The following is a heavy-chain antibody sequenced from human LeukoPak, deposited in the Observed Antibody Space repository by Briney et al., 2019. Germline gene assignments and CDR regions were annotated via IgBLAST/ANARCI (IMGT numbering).Heavy chain of an antibody. CDR1: GDSISSSY. CDR2: IYYSGST. V-gene: IGHV4-59*01. CDR3: ARSSSYYYYGMDV. J-gene: IGHJ6*02. Sequence: SETLSLTCTISGDSISSSYWTWIRQPPGKGLEWIGYIYYSGSTKYNPSLKSRVTISVDTSKNQFSLKLSSVTAADTAVYYCARSSSYYYYGMDVWGQGTTVTVSS.